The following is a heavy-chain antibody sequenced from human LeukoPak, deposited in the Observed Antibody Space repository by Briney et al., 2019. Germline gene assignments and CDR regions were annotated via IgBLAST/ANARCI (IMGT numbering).Heavy chain of an antibody. CDR2: INTNTGGT. CDR1: GYTFTDCH. V-gene: IGHV1-2*02. J-gene: IGHJ6*03. Sequence: RASVKVSCKASGYTFTDCHLHWVRQAPGQGLEWMGWINTNTGGTKYARKFQGRVTMTADTSTSTAYMELSSLRSEDTAVYYCARGPGYSGYESIYYYYYMDVWGKGTTVTVSS. CDR3: ARGPGYSGYESIYYYYYMDV. D-gene: IGHD5-12*01.